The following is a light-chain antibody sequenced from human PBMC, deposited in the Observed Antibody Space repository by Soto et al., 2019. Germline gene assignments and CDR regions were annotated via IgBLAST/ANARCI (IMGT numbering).Light chain of an antibody. CDR3: QQSYSALSIT. J-gene: IGKJ5*01. V-gene: IGKV1-39*01. Sequence: DIQMTQSPSSLSASVCDRVTITCRASQSISSYLNWYQQKPGKAPKLLIYAASSLQSGVPSRFSGSGSGTDFTLTISSLQPEDFATYYCQQSYSALSITFGQGTRLEIK. CDR1: QSISSY. CDR2: AAS.